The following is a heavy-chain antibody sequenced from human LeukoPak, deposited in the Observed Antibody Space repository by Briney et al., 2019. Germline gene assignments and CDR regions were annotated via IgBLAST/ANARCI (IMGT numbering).Heavy chain of an antibody. D-gene: IGHD6-19*01. CDR3: ARSKSYSSGWTDFDY. CDR1: GFTFSSHD. V-gene: IGHV3-13*01. J-gene: IGHJ4*02. CDR2: IGTAGNT. Sequence: GGSLRLSCAASGFTFSSHDMHWVRQPTGKGLEWVSVIGTAGNTYYADSVKGRFTISGENAKNSLYLQMDNLRAGDTAVYYCARSKSYSSGWTDFDYWGQGTLVAVSS.